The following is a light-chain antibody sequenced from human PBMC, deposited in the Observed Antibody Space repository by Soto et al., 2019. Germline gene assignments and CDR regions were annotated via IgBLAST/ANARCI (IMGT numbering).Light chain of an antibody. CDR3: QQGYNTLFT. CDR1: QSIRNY. Sequence: DIQMTQSPSSLSASVGDRVTITCRASQSIRNYLSWYQQKPGKAPKLLIYATSTLQSEVPSRFSGSGSGTDFTLTITNXQPEDFATYYCQQGYNTLFTFGDGTKVDIK. J-gene: IGKJ3*01. V-gene: IGKV1-39*01. CDR2: ATS.